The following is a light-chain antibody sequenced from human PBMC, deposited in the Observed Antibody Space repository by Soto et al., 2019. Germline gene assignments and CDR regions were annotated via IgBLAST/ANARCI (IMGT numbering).Light chain of an antibody. CDR3: QSYDSSLSGYVI. J-gene: IGLJ2*01. V-gene: IGLV1-40*01. CDR2: GNN. CDR1: SSNIGTPYD. Sequence: QSVLTQPPSVSGGPGQRVTISCTGSSSNIGTPYDVHWYQQLPGTAPKLLIYGNNNRPSGVPDRFSGSKSGTSASLAITGLQAEDEADYYCQSYDSSLSGYVIFGGGTKLTVL.